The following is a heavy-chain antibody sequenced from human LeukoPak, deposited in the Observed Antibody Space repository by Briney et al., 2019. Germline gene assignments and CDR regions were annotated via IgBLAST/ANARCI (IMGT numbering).Heavy chain of an antibody. V-gene: IGHV3-30-3*01. CDR2: ISYDGSNK. CDR3: ASSIAAAGTVIDY. Sequence: GGSLRLSCAASGFTFGSYAMHWVRQAPGKGLEWVAVISYDGSNKYYADSVKGRFTISRDNSKNTLYLQMNSLRAEDTAVYYCASSIAAAGTVIDYWGQGTLVTVSS. D-gene: IGHD6-13*01. J-gene: IGHJ4*02. CDR1: GFTFGSYA.